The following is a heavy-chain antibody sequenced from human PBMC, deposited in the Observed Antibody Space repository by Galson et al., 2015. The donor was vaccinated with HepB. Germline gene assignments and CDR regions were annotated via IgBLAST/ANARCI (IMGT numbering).Heavy chain of an antibody. CDR2: IDTTGDT. CDR3: ARVGGSAFDL. J-gene: IGHJ3*01. CDR1: GFTFSSYD. Sequence: SLRLSCAASGFTFSSYDMHWVRQATGKGLEWVSDIDTTGDTYYSGSVKGRFTISRENAKNSLYLQMNSLRAGDTAVYYCARVGGSAFDLWGRGTMVTVSS. D-gene: IGHD3-16*01. V-gene: IGHV3-13*01.